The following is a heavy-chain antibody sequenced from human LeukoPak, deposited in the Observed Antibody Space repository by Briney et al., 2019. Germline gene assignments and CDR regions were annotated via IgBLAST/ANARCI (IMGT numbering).Heavy chain of an antibody. Sequence: GSLSLSCSASGFLFSSYAMHWVRQAPGKGVECVSAISSKGGNTYYADSVRGRFTISRDNSKTTLYLQMSSLRAEDTAVYSCVKDAGMGSGWSLFNYWGQGTLVTVSS. CDR3: VKDAGMGSGWSLFNY. V-gene: IGHV3-64D*06. J-gene: IGHJ4*02. CDR2: ISSKGGNT. D-gene: IGHD6-19*01. CDR1: GFLFSSYA.